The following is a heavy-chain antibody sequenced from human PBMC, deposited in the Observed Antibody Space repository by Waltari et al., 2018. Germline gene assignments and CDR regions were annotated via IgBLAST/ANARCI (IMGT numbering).Heavy chain of an antibody. J-gene: IGHJ6*02. Sequence: VQLVESGGGLVKPGGSLRLSCAASGFTFSSYSMNWVRQAPGKGLEWVAVIWYDGSNKYYADSVKGRFTISRDNSKNTLYLQMNSLRAEDTAVYYCARDRGTTVTTGGMDVWGQGTTVTVSS. CDR3: ARDRGTTVTTGGMDV. V-gene: IGHV3-33*08. CDR1: GFTFSSYS. CDR2: IWYDGSNK. D-gene: IGHD4-17*01.